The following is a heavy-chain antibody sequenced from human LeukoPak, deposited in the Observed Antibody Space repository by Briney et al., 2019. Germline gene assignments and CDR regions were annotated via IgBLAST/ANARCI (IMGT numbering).Heavy chain of an antibody. D-gene: IGHD4-17*01. Sequence: SETLSLTCAVYGGSFSGYYWSWIRQPPGKGLEWIGEINHSGSTNYYPSLKSRVTISVDTSKNQFSLKLSSVTAADTAVYYCARADYEYNWFDPWGQGTLVTVSS. CDR3: ARADYEYNWFDP. V-gene: IGHV4-34*01. CDR1: GGSFSGYY. CDR2: INHSGST. J-gene: IGHJ5*02.